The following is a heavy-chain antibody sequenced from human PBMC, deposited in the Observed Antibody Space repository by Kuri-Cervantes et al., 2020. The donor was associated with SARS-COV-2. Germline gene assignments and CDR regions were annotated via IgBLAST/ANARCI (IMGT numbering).Heavy chain of an antibody. D-gene: IGHD4-23*01. CDR3: ARDDYGGNSIDY. CDR1: RFTFHTYW. V-gene: IGHV3-30-3*01. CDR2: ISYDGSNK. Sequence: GGSLRLSCTASRFTFHTYWMSWVRQAPGKGLEWVAVISYDGSNKYYADSVKGRFTISRDNSKNTLYLQMNSLRAEDTAVYYCARDDYGGNSIDYWGQGTLVTDSS. J-gene: IGHJ4*02.